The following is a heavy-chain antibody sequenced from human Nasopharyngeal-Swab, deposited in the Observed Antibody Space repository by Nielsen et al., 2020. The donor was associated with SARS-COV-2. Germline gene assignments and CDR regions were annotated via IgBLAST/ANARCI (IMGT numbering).Heavy chain of an antibody. V-gene: IGHV3-23*01. CDR2: ISGSGGST. Sequence: GKSLKISCAASGFTFSSYAMSWVRQAPGKGLEWVSAISGSGGSTYYADSVKGRFTISRDNSKNTLYLQMNSLRAEDTAVYYCAKADVLLWFGELSLDYWGQGTLVTVSS. CDR1: GFTFSSYA. J-gene: IGHJ4*02. D-gene: IGHD3-10*01. CDR3: AKADVLLWFGELSLDY.